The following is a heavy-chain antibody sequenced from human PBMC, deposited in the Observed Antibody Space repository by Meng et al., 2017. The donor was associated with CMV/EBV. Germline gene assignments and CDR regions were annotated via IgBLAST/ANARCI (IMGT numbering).Heavy chain of an antibody. J-gene: IGHJ6*02. CDR2: ISSSSSYI. D-gene: IGHD3-3*01. CDR1: GFTFSSYS. CDR3: ARDRTIFGVRNYYYYGMDV. V-gene: IGHV3-21*01. Sequence: GGFLRLSCAASGFTFSSYSMNWVRQAPGKGLEWVSSISSSSSYIYYADSVKGRFTISRDNAKNSLYLQMNSLRAEDTAVYYCARDRTIFGVRNYYYYGMDVWGQGTTVTVSS.